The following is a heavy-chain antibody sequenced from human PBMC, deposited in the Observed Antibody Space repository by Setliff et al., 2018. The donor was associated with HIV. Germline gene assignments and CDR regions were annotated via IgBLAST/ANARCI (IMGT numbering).Heavy chain of an antibody. CDR1: GYLFTGYY. D-gene: IGHD6-19*01. Sequence: GASVKVSCKAPGYLFTGYYMHWVRQAPGQGLEWMGWINVNSGGTKYAPKFQGRVTMTRDTSISTAYMELSRLRSDDTAVYYCASLAAVAGRQGELYNWFDPWGQGTLVTVSS. CDR3: ASLAAVAGRQGELYNWFDP. V-gene: IGHV1-2*02. J-gene: IGHJ5*02. CDR2: INVNSGGT.